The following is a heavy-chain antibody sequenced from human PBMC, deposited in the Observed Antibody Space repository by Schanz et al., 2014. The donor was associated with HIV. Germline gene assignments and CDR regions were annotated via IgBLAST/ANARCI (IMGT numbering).Heavy chain of an antibody. CDR2: IYYDGINK. V-gene: IGHV3-33*01. D-gene: IGHD2-15*01. CDR3: ARDLCGKDDY. CDR1: GFTLSGYT. J-gene: IGHJ4*02. Sequence: QVQLVESGGGVVQPGRSLRLSCAASGFTLSGYTMHWVRQAPGKGLEWVTLIYYDGINKHYADSVTGRFTVSRDSSKNTLYLQMNNLRAEDTALYYCARDLCGKDDYWGQGTLVTVSS.